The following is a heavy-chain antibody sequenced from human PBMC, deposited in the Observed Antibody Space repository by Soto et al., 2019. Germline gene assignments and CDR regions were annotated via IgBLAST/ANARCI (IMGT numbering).Heavy chain of an antibody. Sequence: SETLSLTCAVSVGSISSSNWWSWVRQPPGKGLEWIGEIYHSGSTNYNPSLKSRVTISVDKSKNQFSLKLSSVTAADTAVYYCARGSNGYCSGGSCYSDYYYYGMDVWGQGTTVTVSS. CDR1: VGSISSSNW. J-gene: IGHJ6*02. CDR3: ARGSNGYCSGGSCYSDYYYYGMDV. V-gene: IGHV4-4*02. D-gene: IGHD2-15*01. CDR2: IYHSGST.